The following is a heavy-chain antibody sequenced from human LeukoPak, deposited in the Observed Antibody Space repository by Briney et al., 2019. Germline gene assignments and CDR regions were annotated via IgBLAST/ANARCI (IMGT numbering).Heavy chain of an antibody. J-gene: IGHJ4*02. CDR2: IKHDGSEK. CDR3: ARGRLNLDY. Sequence: GGSLRLSCAASGLTFSDSWMSWVRQTPGKGLEWVANIKHDGSEKYYVDSVKGRFTISRDNAKNSLYLQMNSLRAEDTAVYYCARGRLNLDYWGQGTLVTVSS. D-gene: IGHD1-14*01. CDR1: GLTFSDSW. V-gene: IGHV3-7*05.